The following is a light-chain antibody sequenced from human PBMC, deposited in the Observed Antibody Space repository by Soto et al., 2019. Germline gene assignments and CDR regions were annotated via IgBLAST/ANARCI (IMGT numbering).Light chain of an antibody. CDR3: QQYDDLPIT. J-gene: IGKJ5*01. Sequence: DIQMTQSPSSLSVSVGDRVTITCQASHDITNYLNWYQQKPGKAPKLLIYDVSKLETGVPSRFSGSGCGTDFTFTIRSLQPEDIATFFCQQYDDLPITFGQGTRLDVK. CDR1: HDITNY. V-gene: IGKV1-33*01. CDR2: DVS.